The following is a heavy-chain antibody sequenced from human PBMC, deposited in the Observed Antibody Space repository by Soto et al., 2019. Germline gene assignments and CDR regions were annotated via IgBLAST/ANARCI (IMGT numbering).Heavy chain of an antibody. D-gene: IGHD3-16*01. J-gene: IGHJ4*02. Sequence: GESLEIYCKASGYISKNYWIGWVRQMPGQGLEWMGIIFPDDSDTRYSPSFQGHVTISVDKAISTAYVQWSSLKASDSAIYYCFRGGVTSRTFDYWGQGTLVTVSS. CDR1: GYISKNYW. V-gene: IGHV5-51*01. CDR3: FRGGVTSRTFDY. CDR2: IFPDDSDT.